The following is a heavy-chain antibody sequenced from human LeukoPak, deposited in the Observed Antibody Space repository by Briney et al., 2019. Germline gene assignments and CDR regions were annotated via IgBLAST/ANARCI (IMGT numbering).Heavy chain of an antibody. D-gene: IGHD3-22*01. Sequence: PSETLSLTCTVSGCSISSSSYYWGWIRQPPGKGLEWIGSIYYSGSTYYNPSLKSRVTISVDTSKNQFSLKLSSVTAADTAVYYCAGRMYYYDSSGYFDIRGQGTMVTVSS. V-gene: IGHV4-39*01. CDR2: IYYSGST. CDR1: GCSISSSSYY. CDR3: AGRMYYYDSSGYFDI. J-gene: IGHJ3*02.